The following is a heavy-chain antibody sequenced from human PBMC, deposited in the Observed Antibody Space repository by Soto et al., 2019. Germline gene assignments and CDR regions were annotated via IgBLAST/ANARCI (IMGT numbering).Heavy chain of an antibody. V-gene: IGHV3-23*01. D-gene: IGHD6-19*01. CDR2: ISGSVGST. CDR1: GFPFSSFA. Sequence: CGSLRLSCAASGFPFSSFAMSWVRQAPGKGLEWVSAISGSVGSTYYADSVKGRFTISRDNSKKTVYLQMNSLRAEDTAVYYCAKGDGSGWAYYYYGMDVWGQGTTVNVSS. J-gene: IGHJ6*02. CDR3: AKGDGSGWAYYYYGMDV.